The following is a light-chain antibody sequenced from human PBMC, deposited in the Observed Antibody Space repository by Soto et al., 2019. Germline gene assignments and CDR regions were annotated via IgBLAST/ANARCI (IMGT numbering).Light chain of an antibody. V-gene: IGLV2-11*01. CDR1: SSDVGGYNY. CDR3: CSYAGSFYV. CDR2: DVS. Sequence: QSVLTQPRSVSGSPGQSVTISCTGTSSDVGGYNYVSWYQQHPGKAPKLMIYDVSERPSGVPDRFSGSKSGNTASLTISGLQAEDEADYYCCSYAGSFYVFGTGTKVTVI. J-gene: IGLJ1*01.